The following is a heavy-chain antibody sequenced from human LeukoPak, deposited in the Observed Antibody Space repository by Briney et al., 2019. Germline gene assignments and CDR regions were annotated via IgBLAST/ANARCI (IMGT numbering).Heavy chain of an antibody. CDR1: GFTFSRYW. CDR2: ISPDGSTT. D-gene: IGHD5-24*01. Sequence: GGSLRLSCAASGFTFSRYWMHWVRQAPGKGLMWVSRISPDGSTTLYADSVKGRFTISRDNAKNTLYLQMNSLRAEDTAVYYCARDTGYNTFDYWGQGTLVTVSS. J-gene: IGHJ4*02. CDR3: ARDTGYNTFDY. V-gene: IGHV3-74*03.